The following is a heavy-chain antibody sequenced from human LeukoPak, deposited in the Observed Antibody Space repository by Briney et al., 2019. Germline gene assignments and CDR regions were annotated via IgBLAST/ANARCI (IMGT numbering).Heavy chain of an antibody. CDR3: ARGLSRTPPGGY. CDR2: ISHSGST. J-gene: IGHJ4*02. V-gene: IGHV4-34*01. D-gene: IGHD2-2*01. Sequence: SETLPLTCAVYRGSFSGYYWSWIRQPPGKGLEWIGVISHSGSTNYNPSLKSRVTISVDTSKNHFSLKLNSVTAADTAVYYCARGLSRTPPGGYWGQGTLVTVSS. CDR1: RGSFSGYY.